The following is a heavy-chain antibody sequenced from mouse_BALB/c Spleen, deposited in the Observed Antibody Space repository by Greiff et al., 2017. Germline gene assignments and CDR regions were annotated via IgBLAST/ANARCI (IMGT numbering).Heavy chain of an antibody. D-gene: IGHD2-1*01. Sequence: QVQLKQSGAELVRPGASVKLSCKASGYTFTSYWINWVKQRPGQGLEWIGNIYPSDSYTNYNQKFKDKATLTVDKSSSTAYMQLSSPTSEDSAVYYCTRSRGNYLYAMDYWGQGTSVTVSS. CDR3: TRSRGNYLYAMDY. CDR1: GYTFTSYW. CDR2: IYPSDSYT. V-gene: IGHV1-69*02. J-gene: IGHJ4*01.